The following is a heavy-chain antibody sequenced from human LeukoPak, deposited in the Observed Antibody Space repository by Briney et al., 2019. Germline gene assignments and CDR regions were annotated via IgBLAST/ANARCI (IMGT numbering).Heavy chain of an antibody. V-gene: IGHV4-39*01. CDR3: ARQPGGPIREDSSGWYEDYFDY. Sequence: SETLSLTCSVSGGSISSDDYYWGWIRQPPGKELEWIGTFYYSGSTYYNPSLNSRVTISVDTSKNHFSLKLSSVTAADTAVYYCARQPGGPIREDSSGWYEDYFDYWGQGTLVTVSS. J-gene: IGHJ4*02. CDR2: FYYSGST. D-gene: IGHD6-19*01. CDR1: GGSISSDDYY.